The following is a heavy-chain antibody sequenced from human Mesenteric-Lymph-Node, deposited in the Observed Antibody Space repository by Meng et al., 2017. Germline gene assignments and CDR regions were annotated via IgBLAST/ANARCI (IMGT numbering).Heavy chain of an antibody. V-gene: IGHV1-2*06. J-gene: IGHJ4*02. Sequence: ASVKVSCKASGYTFTDNNIHWVRQAPRQGLEWMGRINPKSGDTNYEQTFQGRVTMTRDTSINTVYMELSRLTSDDTAVYYCTRGVLRQGTGDYWGQGTLVTVSS. CDR2: INPKSGDT. CDR3: TRGVLRQGTGDY. D-gene: IGHD2-8*02. CDR1: GYTFTDNN.